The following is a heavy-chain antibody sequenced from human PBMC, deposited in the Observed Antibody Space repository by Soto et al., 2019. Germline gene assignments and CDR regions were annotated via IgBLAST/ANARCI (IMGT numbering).Heavy chain of an antibody. CDR1: GGSFIGYY. Sequence: PSETLSLTCAVYGGSFIGYYWSWIRQPPGKGLEWIGEINHSGSTNYNPSLKSRVTISVDTSKNQFSLKLSSVTAADTAVYYCARGLGDIVVVPAARSKTGARRPFDYWGQGTLVTVSS. J-gene: IGHJ4*02. CDR2: INHSGST. V-gene: IGHV4-34*01. CDR3: ARGLGDIVVVPAARSKTGARRPFDY. D-gene: IGHD2-2*01.